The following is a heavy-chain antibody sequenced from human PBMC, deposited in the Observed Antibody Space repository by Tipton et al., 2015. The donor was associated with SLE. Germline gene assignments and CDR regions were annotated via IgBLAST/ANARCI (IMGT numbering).Heavy chain of an antibody. CDR1: GGSISSYY. V-gene: IGHV4-59*01. CDR3: ASGGGYYGSGSYYNASPDAFDI. Sequence: LRLSCTVSGGSISSYYWSWIRQPPGKGLEWIGYIYYSGSTNYNPSLKSRVTISVDTSKNQFSLKLSSVTAADTAVYYCASGGGYYGSGSYYNASPDAFDIWGQGTMVTVSS. CDR2: IYYSGST. D-gene: IGHD3-10*01. J-gene: IGHJ3*02.